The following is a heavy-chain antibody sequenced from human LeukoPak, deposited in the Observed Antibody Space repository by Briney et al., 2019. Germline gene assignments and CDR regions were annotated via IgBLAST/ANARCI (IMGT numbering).Heavy chain of an antibody. D-gene: IGHD3-9*01. CDR3: ARTDYDILTGYLSPDNWSDP. CDR1: GGSISSSSYY. Sequence: PSETLSLTCTVSGGSISSSSYYWGWLRQPPGKGLEWIGSIYYSGSTSYNPSLKSRVTISVDTSKNQFSLKLSSVTAADTAVYYCARTDYDILTGYLSPDNWSDPWGQGTLVTVSS. V-gene: IGHV4-39*07. J-gene: IGHJ5*02. CDR2: IYYSGST.